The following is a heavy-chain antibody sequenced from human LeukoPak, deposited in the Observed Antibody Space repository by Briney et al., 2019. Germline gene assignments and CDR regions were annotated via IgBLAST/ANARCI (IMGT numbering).Heavy chain of an antibody. CDR3: ARAGISFSIRYYYYMDV. J-gene: IGHJ6*03. CDR1: GGSISSSSYY. Sequence: SETLSLTCTVSGGSISSSSYYWGWIRQPPGKGLEWIGSIYYSGSTYYNPSLKSRVTISVDTSKNQFSLKLSSVTAADTAVYYCARAGISFSIRYYYYMDVWGKGTTVTISS. CDR2: IYYSGST. D-gene: IGHD5-12*01. V-gene: IGHV4-39*01.